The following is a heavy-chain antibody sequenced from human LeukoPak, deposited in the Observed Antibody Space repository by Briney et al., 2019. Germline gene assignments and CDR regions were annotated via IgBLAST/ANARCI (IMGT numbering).Heavy chain of an antibody. Sequence: PGGSLRLSCAASGFTFSNYNMNWVRQPPGKGLEWVSSITGSSLYIYYADSVKGRFTISRDNAKNSLYLQMNSLRAEDTAVYYCAGDQTTRASGTYYSWFDPWGQGTLVTVSS. CDR3: AGDQTTRASGTYYSWFDP. D-gene: IGHD1-26*01. CDR2: ITGSSLYI. V-gene: IGHV3-21*01. CDR1: GFTFSNYN. J-gene: IGHJ5*02.